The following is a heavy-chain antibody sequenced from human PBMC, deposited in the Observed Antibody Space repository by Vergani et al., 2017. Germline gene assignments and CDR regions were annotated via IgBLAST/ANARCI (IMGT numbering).Heavy chain of an antibody. D-gene: IGHD3-22*01. J-gene: IGHJ3*02. CDR1: GFTFSSYA. CDR3: AKDYEDSSGYYVPRDAFDI. V-gene: IGHV3-23*01. Sequence: EVQLLESGGGLVQPGGSLRLSCAASGFTFSSYAMSWARQAPGKGLEWVSSISGSGGSTYYADSVKGRFTISRDNSKNTLYLQMNSLRAEDTAVYYCAKDYEDSSGYYVPRDAFDIWGQGTMVTVSS. CDR2: ISGSGGST.